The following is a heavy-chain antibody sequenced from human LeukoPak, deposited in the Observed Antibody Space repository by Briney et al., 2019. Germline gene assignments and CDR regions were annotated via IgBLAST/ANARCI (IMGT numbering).Heavy chain of an antibody. D-gene: IGHD6-19*01. CDR2: IKPDGSDQ. J-gene: IGHJ4*02. CDR1: GFTFSTYW. Sequence: PGGSLRLSCAASGFTFSTYWMSWVRQTPGEGLEWLANIKPDGSDQYYVDSVRGRFTISRDNAKNSLYLQMNSLRAEDTAVYYCARLISGWPPVDYWGQGTLVTVSS. V-gene: IGHV3-7*01. CDR3: ARLISGWPPVDY.